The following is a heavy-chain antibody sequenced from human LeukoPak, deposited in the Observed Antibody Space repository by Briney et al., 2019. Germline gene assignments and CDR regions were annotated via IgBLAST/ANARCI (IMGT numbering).Heavy chain of an antibody. CDR1: GFTFSSYW. D-gene: IGHD3-10*01. J-gene: IGHJ4*02. CDR2: IKQDGSEK. V-gene: IGHV3-7*03. Sequence: GGSLRLSCAASGFTFSSYWMSWVRQAPGKGLEWVANIKQDGSEKYYVDSVKGRFTISRDNAKNSLYLQMNSLRVEDTAVYYCASRDGSGSYYRYFDYWGQGTLVTVSS. CDR3: ASRDGSGSYYRYFDY.